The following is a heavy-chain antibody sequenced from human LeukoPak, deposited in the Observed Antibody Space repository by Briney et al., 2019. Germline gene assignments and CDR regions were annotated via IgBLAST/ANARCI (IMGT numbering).Heavy chain of an antibody. CDR2: ISAYNGNT. CDR1: GYTFTSYG. CDR3: ARDRRIAVAELDYFDY. D-gene: IGHD6-19*01. V-gene: IGHV1-18*01. J-gene: IGHJ4*02. Sequence: ASVKVSCKASGYTFTSYGISWVRQAPGQGLEWMGWISAYNGNTNYAQKLQGRVTMTTDTSTSTAYMELRSLRSDDTAVYYCARDRRIAVAELDYFDYWGQGTLVTVSS.